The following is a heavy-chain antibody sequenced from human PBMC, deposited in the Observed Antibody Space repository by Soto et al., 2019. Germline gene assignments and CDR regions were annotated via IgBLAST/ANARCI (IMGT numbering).Heavy chain of an antibody. V-gene: IGHV4-39*01. CDR2: IYYSGST. J-gene: IGHJ3*02. Sequence: QLQLQESGPGLVKPSETLSLTCTVSGGSISSSSYYWGWIRQPPGKGLEWIGSIYYSGSTYYNPSLKSRVTISVDTSRNQFSLKLSSVTAADTAVYYCARHLPTPRLTHDAFDIWGRGTMVTVSS. CDR3: ARHLPTPRLTHDAFDI. D-gene: IGHD3-16*01. CDR1: GGSISSSSYY.